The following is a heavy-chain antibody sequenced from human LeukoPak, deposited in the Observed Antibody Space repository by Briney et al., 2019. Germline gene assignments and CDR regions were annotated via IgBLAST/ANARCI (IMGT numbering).Heavy chain of an antibody. CDR1: GYSISSGYY. D-gene: IGHD3-22*01. CDR3: ARHVGYYYDSSGYYYPGHFDY. Sequence: PSETLSLTCAVSGYSISSGYYWGGIRHPPGRGVEGFGGIFHSGGTNYNPSLKNGVTIYVHTSKNQFSLKLSSVTAADTAGYYCARHVGYYYDSSGYYYPGHFDYWGQGTLVTVSS. J-gene: IGHJ4*02. CDR2: IFHSGGT. V-gene: IGHV4-38-2*01.